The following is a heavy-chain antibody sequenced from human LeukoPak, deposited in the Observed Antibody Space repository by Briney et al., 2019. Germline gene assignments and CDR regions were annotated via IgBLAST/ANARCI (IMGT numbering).Heavy chain of an antibody. CDR3: AKDSKTTVTDY. Sequence: PGRSLRLSCAASGFTFSSYGMHWVRQAPGKGLEWVAVISYDGSNKYYADSMKGRFTISRDNSKNTLYLQMNSLRAEDTAVYYCAKDSKTTVTDYWGQGTLVTVSS. V-gene: IGHV3-30*18. CDR2: ISYDGSNK. D-gene: IGHD4-17*01. J-gene: IGHJ4*02. CDR1: GFTFSSYG.